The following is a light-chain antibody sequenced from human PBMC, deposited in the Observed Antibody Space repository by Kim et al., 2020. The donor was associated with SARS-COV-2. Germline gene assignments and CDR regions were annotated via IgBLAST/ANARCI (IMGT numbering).Light chain of an antibody. CDR3: SSYTSSSTI. Sequence: PGQSITISCTGTSSDVGCYNYVSWYQQHPGKAPKLMIYDVSNRPSGVSNRFSGSKSGNTASLTISGLQAEDEADYSCSSYTSSSTIFGGGTQLTVL. CDR1: SSDVGCYNY. CDR2: DVS. J-gene: IGLJ2*01. V-gene: IGLV2-14*03.